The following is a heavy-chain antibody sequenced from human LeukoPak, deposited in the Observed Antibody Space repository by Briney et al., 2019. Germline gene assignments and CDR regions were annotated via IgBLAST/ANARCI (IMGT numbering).Heavy chain of an antibody. CDR3: ARENYDYVWGSYPPHYFDY. Sequence: ASVKVSCKASGYTFTSYSISWVRQAPGQGLEWMGWISAYNGNTNYAQKLQGRVTMTTDTSTSTAYMELRSLRSDDTAVYYCARENYDYVWGSYPPHYFDYWGQGTLVTVSS. V-gene: IGHV1-18*04. CDR1: GYTFTSYS. CDR2: ISAYNGNT. J-gene: IGHJ4*02. D-gene: IGHD3-16*02.